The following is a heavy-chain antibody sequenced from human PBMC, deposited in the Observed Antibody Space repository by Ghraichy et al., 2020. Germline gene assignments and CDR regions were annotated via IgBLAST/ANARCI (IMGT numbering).Heavy chain of an antibody. V-gene: IGHV3-21*01. J-gene: IGHJ3*01. CDR2: ISSNTNYI. CDR1: GFIFSTYS. Sequence: GGSLRLSCAGSGFIFSTYSMNWVRQAPGKGLDWVSSISSNTNYIYYGDSMKGRFTISRDNAKNSVYLQMNSLRAEDTAVYYCARGMTGSYFSDFDFWGQATLVTVSS. D-gene: IGHD1-26*01. CDR3: ARGMTGSYFSDFDF.